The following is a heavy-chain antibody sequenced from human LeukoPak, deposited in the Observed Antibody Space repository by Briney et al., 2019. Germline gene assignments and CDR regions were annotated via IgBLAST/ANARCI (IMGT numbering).Heavy chain of an antibody. CDR1: GGSFSGYY. CDR2: INHSGST. CDR3: ARHLRYFDWLSHNNWFDP. Sequence: RTSETLSLTCAVYGGSFSGYYWSWIRQPPGKGLEWIGEINHSGSTNYNPSLKSRVTISVDTSKNQFSLKLSSVTAADTAVYYCARHLRYFDWLSHNNWFDPWGQGTLVTVSS. V-gene: IGHV4-34*01. J-gene: IGHJ5*02. D-gene: IGHD3-9*01.